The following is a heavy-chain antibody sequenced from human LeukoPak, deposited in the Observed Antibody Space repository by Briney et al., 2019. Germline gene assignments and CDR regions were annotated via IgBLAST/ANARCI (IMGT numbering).Heavy chain of an antibody. V-gene: IGHV1-69*10. D-gene: IGHD3-3*01. Sequence: SVKVSCKASGGTFSDYAYNWVRQAPGQGLEWMGVFIPILGTANSTQNFQDRVTITADISTSTAYLELTSLRSEDTAVYFCAGIPVFGVVLHQVPVWGKGTTVTVSS. CDR3: AGIPVFGVVLHQVPV. J-gene: IGHJ6*04. CDR2: FIPILGTA. CDR1: GGTFSDYA.